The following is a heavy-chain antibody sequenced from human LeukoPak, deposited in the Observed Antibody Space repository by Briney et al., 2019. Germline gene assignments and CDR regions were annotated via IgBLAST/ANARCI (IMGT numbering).Heavy chain of an antibody. CDR2: IKQDGSEK. D-gene: IGHD6-13*01. Sequence: PGGSLRLSCAASGFTFSSYWMSWVRQAPGKGLEWVANIKQDGSEKYYVDSAKGRFTISRDNAKNSLYLQMNSLRAEDMAVYYCARDLYSSSWLDAFDIWGQGTMVTVSS. V-gene: IGHV3-7*01. CDR3: ARDLYSSSWLDAFDI. J-gene: IGHJ3*02. CDR1: GFTFSSYW.